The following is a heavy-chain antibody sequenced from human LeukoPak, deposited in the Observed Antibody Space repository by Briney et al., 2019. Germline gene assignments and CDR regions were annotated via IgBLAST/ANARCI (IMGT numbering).Heavy chain of an antibody. D-gene: IGHD5-18*01. CDR1: GYTFTSYY. J-gene: IGHJ4*02. CDR2: INPSGGST. CDR3: ARDRGYSYGYSSFDY. V-gene: IGHV1-46*01. Sequence: ASVKVSCKASGYTFTSYYMHWVRQAPGQGLEWMGIINPSGGSTSYAQKFQGRVTMTRDTPTSTVYMELSSLRSEDTAVYYCARDRGYSYGYSSFDYWGQGTLVTVSS.